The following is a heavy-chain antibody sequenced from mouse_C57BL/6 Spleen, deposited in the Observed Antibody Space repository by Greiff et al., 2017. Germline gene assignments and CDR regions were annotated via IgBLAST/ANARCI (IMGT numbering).Heavy chain of an antibody. D-gene: IGHD2-5*01. J-gene: IGHJ2*01. CDR2: ISDDGSN. Sequence: EVQLQESGPGLVKPSQSLSLTCSVTGYSITSGYYWNWIRQFPGNKLEWMGYISDDGSNNYNPSLKNRISITRDTSKNQFFLKLNSVTTEDTATYYCARDGFYYSNCHFDDWGQGTTLTVSS. V-gene: IGHV3-6*01. CDR3: ARDGFYYSNCHFDD. CDR1: GYSITSGYY.